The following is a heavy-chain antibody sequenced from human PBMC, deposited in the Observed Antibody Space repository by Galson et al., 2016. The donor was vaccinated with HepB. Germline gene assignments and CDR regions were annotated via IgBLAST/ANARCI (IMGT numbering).Heavy chain of an antibody. D-gene: IGHD1-26*01. CDR1: GGSINTSDW. CDR2: ISHGGSI. Sequence: SETLSLTCAVSGGSINTSDWWTWVRQPPGQRLEWVGEISHGGSISYNPSLTSRVTISTYESKNQFSLKLTSVTAADTAVYFCARAVGLGRAYYLDAFDIWGRGTMGTVS. V-gene: IGHV4-4*02. J-gene: IGHJ3*02. CDR3: ARAVGLGRAYYLDAFDI.